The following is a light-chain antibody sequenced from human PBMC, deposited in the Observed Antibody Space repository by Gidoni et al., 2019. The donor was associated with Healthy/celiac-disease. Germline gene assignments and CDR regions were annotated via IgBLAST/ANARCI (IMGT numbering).Light chain of an antibody. J-gene: IGKJ3*01. CDR1: QSVRSY. Sequence: EIVLTQSPATLSLSPGERATLSCSASQSVRSYLAWYQQKPGQAPRLLIYDASNRATGIPARFSGSGSGTDFTLTISSLEPEDFAVYYCQQRSTPRFTFXPXTKVDIK. V-gene: IGKV3-11*01. CDR2: DAS. CDR3: QQRSTPRFT.